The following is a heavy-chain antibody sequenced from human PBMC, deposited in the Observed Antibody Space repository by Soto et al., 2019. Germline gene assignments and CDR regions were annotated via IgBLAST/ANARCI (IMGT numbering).Heavy chain of an antibody. CDR1: GFAFSDYY. V-gene: IGHV3-11*06. CDR3: AREVDDIEATDTRRNWFDP. CDR2: ISSNSTYT. J-gene: IGHJ5*02. Sequence: QVQLVESGGGLVKPGGSLRLSCAASGFAFSDYYMSWIRQAPGKGLEWVSYISSNSTYTNYADSVKGRFTISRDNAKNRLYLQIYSLSSEYTDVYYSAREVDDIEATDTRRNWFDPWGQGTLVTVS. D-gene: IGHD6-13*01.